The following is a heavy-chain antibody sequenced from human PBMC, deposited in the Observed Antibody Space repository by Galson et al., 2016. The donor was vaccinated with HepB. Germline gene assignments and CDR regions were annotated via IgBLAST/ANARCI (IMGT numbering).Heavy chain of an antibody. V-gene: IGHV2-70*01. Sequence: PALVKPTQTLTLTCTFSGFSLSTTGMYVSWIRQPPGKALEWLAVIDWDDVKYYRTSLRTRLTISKDTPKNQVVLTMTNMDPVDTATYYCARGASKVGWFDPWGQGIQVTVSS. J-gene: IGHJ5*02. CDR3: ARGASKVGWFDP. D-gene: IGHD3-10*01. CDR1: GFSLSTTGMY. CDR2: IDWDDVK.